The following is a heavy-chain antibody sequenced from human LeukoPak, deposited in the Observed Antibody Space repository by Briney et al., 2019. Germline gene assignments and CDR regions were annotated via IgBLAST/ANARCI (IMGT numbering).Heavy chain of an antibody. CDR2: ISSNGGST. Sequence: GGSLRLSCAASGFTFSSYAMHWVRQAPGKGLEYVSAISSNGGSTYYANSVKGRFTISRDNFKNTLYLQMGSLRAEDMAVYYCARDHKESGYDSEYYYYYMDVWGKGTTVTVSS. CDR1: GFTFSSYA. J-gene: IGHJ6*03. V-gene: IGHV3-64*01. CDR3: ARDHKESGYDSEYYYYYMDV. D-gene: IGHD5-12*01.